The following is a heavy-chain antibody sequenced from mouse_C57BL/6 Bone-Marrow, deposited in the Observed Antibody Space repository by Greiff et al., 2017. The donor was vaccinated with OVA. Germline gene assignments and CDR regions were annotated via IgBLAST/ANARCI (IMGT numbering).Heavy chain of an antibody. CDR2: IDTETGGT. V-gene: IGHV1-15*01. CDR1: GYTFTDYE. Sequence: QVQLKESGAELVRPADSVTLSCKASGYTFTDYEMHWVKQTSVHGLEWIGAIDTETGGTASNQKFNGTAILTAYRTVITAYMELLSLTSEVSAVDYLTRGYSNYDSIDYWGQGTSVTVSS. J-gene: IGHJ4*01. CDR3: TRGYSNYDSIDY. D-gene: IGHD2-5*01.